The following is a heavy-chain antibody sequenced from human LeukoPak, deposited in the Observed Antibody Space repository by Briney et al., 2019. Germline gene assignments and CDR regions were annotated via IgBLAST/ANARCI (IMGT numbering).Heavy chain of an antibody. Sequence: GGSLRLSCAVSGFTFSSYAMSWVRQAPGKGLEWVSAMSGSGDSTFYADSVKGRFTISRDNSKSTLYLQMNSLRAEDTAVYCCARDDGSGGNTHLESPFFDYWGQGTLVTVSS. D-gene: IGHD2-15*01. V-gene: IGHV3-23*01. CDR1: GFTFSSYA. CDR3: ARDDGSGGNTHLESPFFDY. J-gene: IGHJ4*02. CDR2: MSGSGDST.